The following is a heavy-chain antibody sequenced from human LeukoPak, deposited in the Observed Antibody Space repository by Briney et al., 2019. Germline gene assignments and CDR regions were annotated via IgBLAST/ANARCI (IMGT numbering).Heavy chain of an antibody. CDR2: IRYDGSNK. CDR1: GFTFGSYG. D-gene: IGHD6-19*01. V-gene: IGHV3-30*02. Sequence: PGGSLRLSCAASGFTFGSYGMHWVRQAPGKGLEWVAVIRYDGSNKYYADSVKGRFTISRDNSKNTLYLQMNSLRAEDTAVYYCAKAKIAVAGTLDAFDIWGQGTMVTVSS. CDR3: AKAKIAVAGTLDAFDI. J-gene: IGHJ3*02.